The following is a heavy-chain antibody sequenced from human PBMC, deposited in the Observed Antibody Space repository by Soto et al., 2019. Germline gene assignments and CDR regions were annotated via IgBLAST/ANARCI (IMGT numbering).Heavy chain of an antibody. J-gene: IGHJ4*02. CDR1: GGTFSSYA. CDR3: ARVDRDGYNNDYFDY. Sequence: QVQLVQSGAEVKKPGSSVKVSCKASGGTFSSYAISWVRQAPGQGLEWMGGIIPIFGTANYAQKFQGRVTITADKSTSTAYMELSSLRSEDTAVYYCARVDRDGYNNDYFDYWGKGTLVTVSS. V-gene: IGHV1-69*06. D-gene: IGHD4-4*01. CDR2: IIPIFGTA.